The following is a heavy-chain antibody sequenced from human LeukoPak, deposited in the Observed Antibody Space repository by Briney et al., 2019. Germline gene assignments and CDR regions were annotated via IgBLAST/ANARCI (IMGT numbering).Heavy chain of an antibody. V-gene: IGHV3-43*02. CDR1: GFTFHAYA. D-gene: IGHD6-13*01. J-gene: IGHJ3*02. CDR2: IVGGI. CDR3: AKDSRATSTWYGAFDI. Sequence: GGSLRLSCAASGFTFHAYAMHWVRQAPGKGLGWVSLIVGGIYYADSVKGRFTISRDNSKNSLYLQMNSLRTEDTALYYCAKDSRATSTWYGAFDIWGQGTMVTVSS.